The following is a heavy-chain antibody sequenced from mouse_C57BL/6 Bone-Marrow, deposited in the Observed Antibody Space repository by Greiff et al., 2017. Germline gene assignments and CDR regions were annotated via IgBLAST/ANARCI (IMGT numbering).Heavy chain of an antibody. J-gene: IGHJ4*01. CDR2: ILPGSGST. Sequence: VQLQQSGAELMKPGASVKLSCKATGYTFTGYWIEWVKQRPGHGLECIGEILPGSGSTNYNEKFKDKATFTADTSSNTAYMQLSSLTTEDSAIYYCARWGYAMDYWGQGTSVTVSS. CDR1: GYTFTGYW. CDR3: ARWGYAMDY. V-gene: IGHV1-9*01.